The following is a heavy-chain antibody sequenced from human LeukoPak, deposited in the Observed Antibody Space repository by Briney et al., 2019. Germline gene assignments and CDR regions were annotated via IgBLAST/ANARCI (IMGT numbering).Heavy chain of an antibody. Sequence: SETLSLTCTVSGGSISSYYWSWIRQPPGKGLEWIGYMYYSGRTNYNPSLKSRVTISVDTSKNQFSLKLSSVTAAGTAVYYGARTFSESYYYYGMDVWGQGTTVTVSS. CDR3: ARTFSESYYYYGMDV. CDR2: MYYSGRT. J-gene: IGHJ6*02. V-gene: IGHV4-59*01. CDR1: GGSISSYY. D-gene: IGHD1-26*01.